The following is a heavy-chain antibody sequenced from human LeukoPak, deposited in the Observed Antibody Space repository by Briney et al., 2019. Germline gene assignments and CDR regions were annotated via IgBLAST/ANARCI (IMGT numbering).Heavy chain of an antibody. CDR2: ISSSSSYI. CDR1: GFTFSSYS. Sequence: GGSLRLSCAASGFTFSSYSMNWVRQAPGKGLEWVSSISSSSSYIYYADSVKGRFTISRDNAKNSLYLQMSSLRAEDTAVYYCARGGMTSFSWFDPWGQGTLVTVSS. V-gene: IGHV3-21*01. CDR3: ARGGMTSFSWFDP. D-gene: IGHD4-11*01. J-gene: IGHJ5*02.